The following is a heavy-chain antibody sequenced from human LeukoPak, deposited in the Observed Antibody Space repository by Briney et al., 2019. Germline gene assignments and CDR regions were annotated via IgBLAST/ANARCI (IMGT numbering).Heavy chain of an antibody. Sequence: PGGSLRLSCAASGFTFSAYYIRWVRQAPGKGLVWVSRINTDGGHTIYAESVRGRFTISRDNADNMLYLHMNSLRVEDTAVYYCARGSGPDTGNPFNYWGQGTLVTVSS. V-gene: IGHV3-74*01. CDR1: GFTFSAYY. J-gene: IGHJ4*02. CDR3: ARGSGPDTGNPFNY. D-gene: IGHD2-8*02. CDR2: INTDGGHT.